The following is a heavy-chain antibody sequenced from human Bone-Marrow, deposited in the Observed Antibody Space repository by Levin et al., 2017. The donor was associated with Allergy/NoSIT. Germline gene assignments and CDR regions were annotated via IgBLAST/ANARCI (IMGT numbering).Heavy chain of an antibody. Sequence: TGGSLRLSCVASGFTFGHNAMHWVRQVAGKGPEWVSGISWDGNDIVYANSVKGRFSISRDNAKNSLYLQMNSLTTEDTALYYCARDQQLVRIVGGFDFWGQGILVTVSS. CDR1: GFTFGHNA. CDR3: ARDQQLVRIVGGFDF. V-gene: IGHV3-9*01. CDR2: ISWDGNDI. J-gene: IGHJ4*02. D-gene: IGHD6-6*01.